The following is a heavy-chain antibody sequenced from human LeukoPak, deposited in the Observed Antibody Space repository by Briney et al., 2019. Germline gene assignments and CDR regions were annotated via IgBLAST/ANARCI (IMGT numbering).Heavy chain of an antibody. CDR3: AREGGELELHYYDSSGYPPVY. V-gene: IGHV1-46*01. CDR1: GYTFTSYY. CDR2: INPSGGST. J-gene: IGHJ4*02. Sequence: ASVKVSCKASGYTFTSYYMHRVRQAPGQGLEWMGIINPSGGSTSYAQKFQGRVTMTRDMSTSTVYMELSSLRSEDTAVYYCAREGGELELHYYDSSGYPPVYWGQGTLVTVSS. D-gene: IGHD3-22*01.